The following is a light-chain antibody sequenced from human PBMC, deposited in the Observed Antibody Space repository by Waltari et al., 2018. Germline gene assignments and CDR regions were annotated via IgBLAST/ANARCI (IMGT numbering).Light chain of an antibody. V-gene: IGKV3-20*01. CDR3: QHPVSLPAT. CDR2: GAS. Sequence: EIVLTQSPGTLSLSPGERATLSCRASQSVSRYLAWYQQKPGQAPRLLIYGASTRATGIPDRFSGSGSGTDFSLTISRLEPEDFAVYFCQHPVSLPATFGQGTKVEIK. CDR1: QSVSRY. J-gene: IGKJ1*01.